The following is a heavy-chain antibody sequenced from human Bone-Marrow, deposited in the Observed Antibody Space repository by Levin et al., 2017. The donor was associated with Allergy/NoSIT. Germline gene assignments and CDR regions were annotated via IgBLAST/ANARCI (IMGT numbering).Heavy chain of an antibody. Sequence: LSLTCAASGFTFSSSSMNWVRQAPGKGLEWVSSISSSSSYIYYADSVKGRFTISRDNAKNSLYLQMNSLRAEDTAVYYCARDAEYSSSPIDYWGRGTLVTVSS. CDR3: ARDAEYSSSPIDY. CDR2: ISSSSSYI. D-gene: IGHD6-6*01. CDR1: GFTFSSSS. V-gene: IGHV3-21*01. J-gene: IGHJ4*02.